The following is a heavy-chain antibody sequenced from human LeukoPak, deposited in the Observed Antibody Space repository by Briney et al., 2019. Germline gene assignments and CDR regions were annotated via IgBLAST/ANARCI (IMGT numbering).Heavy chain of an antibody. D-gene: IGHD6-19*01. Sequence: PETLSLTCTVSGGSISSSGYYWGWIRQPPGKGLEWIGSIYYSGGTYYNPSLKSRVTFSVDTSKNQFSLKLSSVTTADTAVYCCARLLSSDWYKGAFDIWGQGTMVTVSS. V-gene: IGHV4-39*01. J-gene: IGHJ3*02. CDR3: ARLLSSDWYKGAFDI. CDR1: GGSISSSGYY. CDR2: IYYSGGT.